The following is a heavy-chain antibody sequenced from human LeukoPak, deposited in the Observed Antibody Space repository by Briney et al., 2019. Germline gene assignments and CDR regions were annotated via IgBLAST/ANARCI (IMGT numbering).Heavy chain of an antibody. V-gene: IGHV3-23*01. CDR1: GFTFSSYA. Sequence: GGSLRLSCAASGFTFSSYAMTWVRQAPGKGLEWVSSISGSGGSTHYADSVKGRFTISRDNSKNTLYLQMNSLRAEDTAVYYCATRYYYGSGSYYYPFDYWGQGTLVTVSS. CDR2: ISGSGGST. CDR3: ATRYYYGSGSYYYPFDY. J-gene: IGHJ4*02. D-gene: IGHD3-10*01.